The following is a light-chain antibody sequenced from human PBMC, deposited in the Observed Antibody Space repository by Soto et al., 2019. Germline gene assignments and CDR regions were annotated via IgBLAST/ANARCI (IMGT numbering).Light chain of an antibody. CDR1: SGDVGGYYY. J-gene: IGLJ1*01. Sequence: QSALTQPASVSGSPGQSITSSCTGTSGDVGGYYYVSWYQQLPGKAPKLMISEVSNRPSGVSNRFSGSKSGNTASLTISGLQAEDEADYYCSSYTAGGTIFGTGTKV. V-gene: IGLV2-14*01. CDR2: EVS. CDR3: SSYTAGGTI.